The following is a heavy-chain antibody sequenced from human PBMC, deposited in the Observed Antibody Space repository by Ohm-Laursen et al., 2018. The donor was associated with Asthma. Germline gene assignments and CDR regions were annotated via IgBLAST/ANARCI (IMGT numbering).Heavy chain of an antibody. CDR2: IKPDGSEK. D-gene: IGHD2-8*02. J-gene: IGHJ4*02. CDR3: AYETWWRIVN. V-gene: IGHV3-7*01. Sequence: SLRLSCTASGFTFSRSYLTWVRQAPGKGLASVAKIKPDGSEKYYLDSVKGRFTISRDNAKNSLYLQMNSLRPEDTGVYYFAYETWWRIVNWGQGVLVTVSS. CDR1: GFTFSRSY.